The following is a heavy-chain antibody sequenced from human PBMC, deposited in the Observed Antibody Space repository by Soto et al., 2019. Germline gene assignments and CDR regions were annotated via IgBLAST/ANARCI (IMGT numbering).Heavy chain of an antibody. D-gene: IGHD5-18*01. V-gene: IGHV3-30-3*01. CDR2: ISYDGSNK. J-gene: IGHJ4*02. Sequence: QVQLVESGGGVVQPGRSLRLSCAASGFTFSSYAMHWVRQAPGKGLEWVAVISYDGSNKYYADSVKGRFTISRDNSKNTLYLQMNSLRAEDTAVYYCASLEGTAMVLKPPNDYWGQGTLVTVSS. CDR3: ASLEGTAMVLKPPNDY. CDR1: GFTFSSYA.